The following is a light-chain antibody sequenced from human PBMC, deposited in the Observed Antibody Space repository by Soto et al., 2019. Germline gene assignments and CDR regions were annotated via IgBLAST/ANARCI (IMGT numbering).Light chain of an antibody. CDR1: QSVSSY. Sequence: EIVLTQSPATLSLSPGERANLSCRASQSVSSYLAWYQQKPGQAPRLLIYDASNMATGIPARFSGGGSGTDFTLTISSLEPEYFAVYYCQQRFNWPRFTFGQGTKLEIK. V-gene: IGKV3-11*01. CDR3: QQRFNWPRFT. J-gene: IGKJ2*01. CDR2: DAS.